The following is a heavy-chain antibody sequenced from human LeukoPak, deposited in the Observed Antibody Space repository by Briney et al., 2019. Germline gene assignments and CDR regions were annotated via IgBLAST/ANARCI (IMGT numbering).Heavy chain of an antibody. V-gene: IGHV4-4*02. CDR3: ARVGYSLYYFDY. Sequence: SGTLSLICAVSGGSLSSSYWWSWVRQRPGKGAEWIGEIYHSGSTNYKPSLKSRVTLSGDKSKNQFSLKLSSVTAADTAVYYCARVGYSLYYFDYWGQGALVTVSS. J-gene: IGHJ4*02. CDR2: IYHSGST. D-gene: IGHD3-22*01. CDR1: GGSLSSSYW.